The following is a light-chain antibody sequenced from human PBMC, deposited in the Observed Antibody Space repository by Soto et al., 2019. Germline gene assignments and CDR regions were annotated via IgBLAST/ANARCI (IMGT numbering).Light chain of an antibody. J-gene: IGKJ4*01. CDR2: GAS. V-gene: IGKV1-33*01. CDR3: QQYDNLPLT. CDR1: QSIRMY. Sequence: DIQMTQSPSSLSASGGDRVTITCRASQSIRMYLSWYQQKPGKAPTLVIYGASSLYSGVPSRFSGTGSGTDFTFTINSLQPEDIETYYCQQYDNLPLTFGGGTKVDIK.